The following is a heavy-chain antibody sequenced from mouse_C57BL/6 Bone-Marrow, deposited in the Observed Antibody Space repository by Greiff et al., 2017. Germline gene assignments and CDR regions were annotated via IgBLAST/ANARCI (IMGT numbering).Heavy chain of an antibody. V-gene: IGHV1-50*01. J-gene: IGHJ2*01. CDR2: IDPSDSYT. Sequence: KLQQPGAELVKPGASVKLSCKASGYTFTSYWMQWVKQRPGQGLEWIGEIDPSDSYTNYNQKFKGKATLTVDTSSSTAYMQLSSLTSEDSAVYYCARGGYYYFDYWGQGTTLTVSS. CDR1: GYTFTSYW. CDR3: ARGGYYYFDY. D-gene: IGHD2-3*01.